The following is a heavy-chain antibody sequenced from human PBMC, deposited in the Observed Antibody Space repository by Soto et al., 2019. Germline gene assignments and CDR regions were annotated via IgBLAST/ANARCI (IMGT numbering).Heavy chain of an antibody. V-gene: IGHV4-34*01. D-gene: IGHD6-13*01. J-gene: IGHJ5*02. CDR1: GGSSSGYY. Sequence: SETLSLTCAVYGGSSSGYYWSWIRQPPGKGLEWIGEINHSGSTNYNPSLKSRVTISVDTSKNQFSLKLSSVTAADTAVYYCARGRSSYGPKSENWFDPWGQGTLVTVSS. CDR3: ARGRSSYGPKSENWFDP. CDR2: INHSGST.